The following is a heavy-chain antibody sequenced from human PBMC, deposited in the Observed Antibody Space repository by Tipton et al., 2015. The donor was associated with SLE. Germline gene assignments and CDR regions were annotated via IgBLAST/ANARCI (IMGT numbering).Heavy chain of an antibody. Sequence: TLSLTCAVSGYSISSGYYWGWIRQPPGKGLEWIGSIYHSGSTYYNPSLKSRVTISVDTSKNQFSLKLGSVTAADTAVYYCAGEDTVGGSHLQHWGQGTLVTVSS. J-gene: IGHJ1*01. D-gene: IGHD2-15*01. CDR3: AGEDTVGGSHLQH. V-gene: IGHV4-38-2*01. CDR2: IYHSGST. CDR1: GYSISSGYY.